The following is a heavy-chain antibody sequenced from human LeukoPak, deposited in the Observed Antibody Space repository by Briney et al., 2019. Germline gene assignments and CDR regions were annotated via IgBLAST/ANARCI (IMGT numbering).Heavy chain of an antibody. CDR1: GGSLSGYY. CDR3: ARGLWYYNILTGSTAGWFDP. V-gene: IGHV4-34*01. D-gene: IGHD3-9*01. CDR2: INHSGST. J-gene: IGHJ5*02. Sequence: SETLSLTCAVYGGSLSGYYWSWIRQPPGKGLEWIGEINHSGSTNYNPSLKSRVTISVDTSKNQFSLKLSSVTAADTAVYYCARGLWYYNILTGSTAGWFDPWGQGTLVTVSS.